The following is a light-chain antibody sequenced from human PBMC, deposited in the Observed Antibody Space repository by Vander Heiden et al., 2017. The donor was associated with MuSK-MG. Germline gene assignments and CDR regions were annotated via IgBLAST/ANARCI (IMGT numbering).Light chain of an antibody. CDR2: GIS. J-gene: IGLJ3*02. Sequence: QSLLTQPPSVSGAPGQRVTISCTGSSSNIGASYDVYWYQQLTGRPPNRRIDGISNRPSGVPDRVSGYKSGYYDSLHLTGLQAGNESYLDWQSYDRSHGGVFGGGTKLTVL. CDR1: SSNIGASYD. V-gene: IGLV1-40*01. CDR3: QSYDRSHGGV.